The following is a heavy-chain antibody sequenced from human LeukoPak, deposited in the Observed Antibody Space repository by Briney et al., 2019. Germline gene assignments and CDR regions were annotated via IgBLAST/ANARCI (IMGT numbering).Heavy chain of an antibody. V-gene: IGHV3-9*01. CDR3: ARAGTFDAFDL. CDR2: ISWSSGSM. D-gene: IGHD1-26*01. Sequence: GGSLRLSCAASGFTFDDYAMHWVRQAPGKGLEWVSGISWSSGSMDYADSVKGRFTISRDNSKNTLYLQMNSLRAEDTAVYYCARAGTFDAFDLWGQGSMVTVSS. J-gene: IGHJ3*01. CDR1: GFTFDDYA.